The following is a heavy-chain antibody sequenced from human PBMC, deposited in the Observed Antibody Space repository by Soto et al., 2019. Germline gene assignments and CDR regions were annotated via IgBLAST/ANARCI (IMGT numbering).Heavy chain of an antibody. CDR1: GFSLSTSGVG. D-gene: IGHD2-2*02. Sequence: QITLKESGPTLVKPTQTLTLTCTFSGFSLSTSGVGVGWIRQPPGKALEWLAVIYWDDNKHYSPSLKSRLIITKDTSKNPVVLTMTNMDPVDTATYSCAHRLIYEGLDYWGQGTLVTVSS. J-gene: IGHJ4*02. CDR3: AHRLIYEGLDY. CDR2: IYWDDNK. V-gene: IGHV2-5*02.